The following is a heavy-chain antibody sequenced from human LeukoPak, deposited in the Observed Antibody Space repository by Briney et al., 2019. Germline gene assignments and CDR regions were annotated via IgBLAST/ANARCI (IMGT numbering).Heavy chain of an antibody. CDR3: ARVYSSSSAYYYYYYMDV. CDR1: GGSISSSSYY. V-gene: IGHV4-39*07. CDR2: IYYSGST. Sequence: PSETLSLTCTVSGGSISSSSYYWGWIRQPPGKGLEWIGSIYYSGSTYYNPSLKRRVTISVDPSQNQFSLKLSSVTAADTAVYYCARVYSSSSAYYYYYYMDVWGKGTTVTISS. D-gene: IGHD6-6*01. J-gene: IGHJ6*03.